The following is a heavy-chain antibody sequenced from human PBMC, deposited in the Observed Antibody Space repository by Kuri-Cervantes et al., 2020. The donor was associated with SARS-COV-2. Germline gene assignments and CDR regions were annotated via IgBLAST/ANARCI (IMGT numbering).Heavy chain of an antibody. CDR2: INPSGGST. J-gene: IGHJ6*02. CDR3: ARERGVYSPYYYYGMDV. D-gene: IGHD2-15*01. CDR1: GYTFTSYY. V-gene: IGHV1-46*01. Sequence: ASVKVSCKASGYTFTSYYMHWVRQAPGQGLEWMGIINPSGGSTSYAQKFQGRVTMTRDTSTSTVYMELSSLRSEDTAVYYCARERGVYSPYYYYGMDVWGQGTTVTVSS.